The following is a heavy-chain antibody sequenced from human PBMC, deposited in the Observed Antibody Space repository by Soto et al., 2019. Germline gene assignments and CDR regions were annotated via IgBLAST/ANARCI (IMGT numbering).Heavy chain of an antibody. CDR2: FDPEDGET. V-gene: IGHV1-24*01. D-gene: IGHD3-22*01. J-gene: IGHJ4*02. CDR3: ATYYYDSSGYLSPHY. Sequence: ASVKVSCKVSGYTLTELSMHWVRQAPGKGLEWMGGFDPEDGETIYAQKFQGRVTMTEDTSTDTAYMELGSLRSEDTAVYYCATYYYDSSGYLSPHYWGQGTLVTVSS. CDR1: GYTLTELS.